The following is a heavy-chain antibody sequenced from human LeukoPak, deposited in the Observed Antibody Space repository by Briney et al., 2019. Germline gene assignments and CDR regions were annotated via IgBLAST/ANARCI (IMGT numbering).Heavy chain of an antibody. V-gene: IGHV3-23*03. CDR3: ARGFSEDYGDYFDY. J-gene: IGHJ4*02. CDR1: GFTFSSFS. CDR2: IYNDGHGGNT. Sequence: GGSLRLSCAASGFTFSSFSMNWVRQAPGKGLEWVSVIYNDGHGGNTYYADSVKGRFTISRDSSKNTLYLQMNSLRADDTAVYYCARGFSEDYGDYFDYWGQGTLVTVSS. D-gene: IGHD4-17*01.